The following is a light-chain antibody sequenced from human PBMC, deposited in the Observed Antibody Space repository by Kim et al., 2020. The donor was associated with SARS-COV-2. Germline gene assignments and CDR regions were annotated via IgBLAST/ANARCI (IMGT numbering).Light chain of an antibody. CDR3: QQSYSNPPT. Sequence: DTQMTQSPPSLSASVGDRVTITCRASQSISSYLNWYQQKPGRAPKLLIYMTSSLHSGVPSRFSGSGSGSDFTLTINSLQPEDFASYYCQQSYSNPPTFGRGTKLEI. V-gene: IGKV1-39*01. J-gene: IGKJ2*01. CDR2: MTS. CDR1: QSISSY.